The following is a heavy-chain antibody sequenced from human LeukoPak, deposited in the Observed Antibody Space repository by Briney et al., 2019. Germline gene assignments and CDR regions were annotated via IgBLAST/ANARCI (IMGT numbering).Heavy chain of an antibody. V-gene: IGHV3-30*18. CDR1: GFTFSSYG. CDR3: AKTVFRITMVRGVAFDY. J-gene: IGHJ4*02. D-gene: IGHD3-10*01. Sequence: GGSLRLSCAASGFTFSSYGMHWVRQAPGKGLEWVAVISYDGSNKYYADSVKGRFTISRDNSKNTLYLQMNSLRAGDTAVYYCAKTVFRITMVRGVAFDYWGQGTLVTVSS. CDR2: ISYDGSNK.